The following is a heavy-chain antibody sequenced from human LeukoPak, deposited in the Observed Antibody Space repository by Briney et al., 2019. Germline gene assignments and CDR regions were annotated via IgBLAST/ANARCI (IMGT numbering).Heavy chain of an antibody. D-gene: IGHD3-3*01. CDR2: IYYSGST. Sequence: SETLSLTCTVSGGSVSSGGYYWSWIRQPPGKGLEWIGYIYYSGSTNYNPSLKSRVTISVDTSKNQFSLKLSSVTAADTAVYYCARDLGPYDFWSGYSYYGMDVWGQGTTVTVSS. V-gene: IGHV4-61*08. J-gene: IGHJ6*02. CDR1: GGSVSSGGYY. CDR3: ARDLGPYDFWSGYSYYGMDV.